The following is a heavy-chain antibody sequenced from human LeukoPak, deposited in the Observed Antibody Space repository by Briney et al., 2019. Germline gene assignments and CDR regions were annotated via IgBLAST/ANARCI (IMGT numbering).Heavy chain of an antibody. V-gene: IGHV4-39*01. J-gene: IGHJ2*01. Sequence: SETLSLTCTVSGGSITSSSYYWGWIRQPPGQGLEWIGSIYDSGSTYYNPSLKSLVTISVDTSKNQFSLKLSSVTAADTAVYYCARHVAYCSGGTCYSTWYFDLWGRGTLVTVSS. CDR1: GGSITSSSYY. D-gene: IGHD2-15*01. CDR2: IYDSGST. CDR3: ARHVAYCSGGTCYSTWYFDL.